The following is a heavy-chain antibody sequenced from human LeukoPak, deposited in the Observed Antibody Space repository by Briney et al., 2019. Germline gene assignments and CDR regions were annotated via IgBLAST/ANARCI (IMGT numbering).Heavy chain of an antibody. V-gene: IGHV1-69*05. CDR1: GGTFSSYA. CDR2: IIPLFGTT. D-gene: IGHD2-2*01. CDR3: ARDRVGVVPAAGQGIGWFDP. J-gene: IGHJ5*02. Sequence: ASVKVSCKASGGTFSSYAISWVRQAPGQGLEWMGRIIPLFGTTNYAQKFQGRATITTDESTSTAYMELSSLRSEDTAMYYCARDRVGVVPAAGQGIGWFDPWGQGTLVTVSS.